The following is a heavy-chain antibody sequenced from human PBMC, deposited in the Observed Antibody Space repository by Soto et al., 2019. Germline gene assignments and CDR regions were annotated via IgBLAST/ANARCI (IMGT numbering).Heavy chain of an antibody. Sequence: GGPLRLSCSASGFTLSSYSMNWVRQAPGKGLEWVSYISSSSSTIYYADSVKGRFTISRDNAKNSLYLQMNSLRDEDTAVYYCARDGDFRHWFDPWGQGTLVTVSS. CDR1: GFTLSSYS. V-gene: IGHV3-48*02. CDR3: ARDGDFRHWFDP. D-gene: IGHD3-3*01. CDR2: ISSSSSTI. J-gene: IGHJ5*02.